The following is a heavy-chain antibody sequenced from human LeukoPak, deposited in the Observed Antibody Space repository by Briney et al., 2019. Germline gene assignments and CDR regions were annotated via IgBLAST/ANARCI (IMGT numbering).Heavy chain of an antibody. D-gene: IGHD4-17*01. V-gene: IGHV2-5*01. CDR1: GFSLNTNAVV. CDR3: VHRTSVTSVDH. Sequence: KSGPTLVKPTQTLTLTCTFSGFSLNTNAVVVGWVRQPPGQALEWLTFIYGNDDKRYSPSLESRLTITKDTSKNQVVLTMTDMDYVDTATYHCVHRTSVTSVDHWGQGTLVTVSS. J-gene: IGHJ4*02. CDR2: IYGNDDK.